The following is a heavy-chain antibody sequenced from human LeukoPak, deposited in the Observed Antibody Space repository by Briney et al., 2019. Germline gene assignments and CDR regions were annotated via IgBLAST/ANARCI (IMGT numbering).Heavy chain of an antibody. Sequence: SETLSLTCTVSGGSINNYYWSWIRQPAGKGLEWIGRIYTRGSTNYNPSLKSRVTISVDTSKNQFSLKLSSVTAADTAVYYCARTELELRHSYWGQGTLVTVSS. CDR1: GGSINNYY. V-gene: IGHV4-4*07. D-gene: IGHD1-7*01. CDR2: IYTRGST. J-gene: IGHJ4*02. CDR3: ARTELELRHSY.